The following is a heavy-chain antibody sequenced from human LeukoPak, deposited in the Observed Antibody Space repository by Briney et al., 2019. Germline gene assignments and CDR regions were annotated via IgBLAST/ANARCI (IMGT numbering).Heavy chain of an antibody. CDR1: GFTFTDTY. J-gene: IGHJ4*02. CDR3: ARDPRIQLWTYGSGSYPWNDY. CDR2: ISPSGTDI. V-gene: IGHV3-11*04. Sequence: PGGSLRLSCAVSGFTFTDTYMTWIRQAPGKGLESLSYISPSGTDIYYADSVKGRFTISRDNAKNSLYLQMNSLRAEDTAVYYCARDPRIQLWTYGSGSYPWNDYWGQGTLVTVSS. D-gene: IGHD3-10*01.